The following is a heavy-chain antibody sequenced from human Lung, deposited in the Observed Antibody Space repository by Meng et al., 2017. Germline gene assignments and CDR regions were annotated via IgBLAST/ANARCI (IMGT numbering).Heavy chain of an antibody. D-gene: IGHD4-11*01. CDR2: INHSGST. Sequence: VEPQQWGAGLLEPSETLAPACVVSGGSCSDYYWSWISQPPGKGLEWIGEINHSGSTNYNPSLESRATISVDTSQNNLSLKLSSVTAADSAVYYCARGPTTMAHDFDYWGQGTLVTVSS. CDR1: GGSCSDYY. CDR3: ARGPTTMAHDFDY. J-gene: IGHJ4*02. V-gene: IGHV4-34*01.